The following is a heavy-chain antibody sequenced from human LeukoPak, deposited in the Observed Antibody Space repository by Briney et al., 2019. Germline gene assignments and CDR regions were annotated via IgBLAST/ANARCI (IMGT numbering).Heavy chain of an antibody. Sequence: GGSLRLSCAASGFTFSNNGMSWVRQSPGGGLEWVSGISGGGDTTYYAESVKGRFTISRDNSKNTLFLQMNSLPAEDTAVYYCAKTNGYYDYGGQGTLVAVSS. D-gene: IGHD3-22*01. V-gene: IGHV3-23*01. J-gene: IGHJ4*02. CDR2: ISGGGDTT. CDR1: GFTFSNNG. CDR3: AKTNGYYDY.